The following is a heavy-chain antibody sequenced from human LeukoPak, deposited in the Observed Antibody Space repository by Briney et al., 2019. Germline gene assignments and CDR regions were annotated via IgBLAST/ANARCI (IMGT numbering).Heavy chain of an antibody. J-gene: IGHJ3*02. CDR1: GFTFSSYE. Sequence: GGSLRLSCAASGFTFSSYEMNWVRQAPGKGLEWVSYISSSGSTIYYADSVKGRFTISRGNAKNSLYLQMNSLRAEDTAVYYCARDNPLYSSGWSLFGAFDIWGQGTMVTVSS. CDR2: ISSSGSTI. CDR3: ARDNPLYSSGWSLFGAFDI. D-gene: IGHD6-19*01. V-gene: IGHV3-48*03.